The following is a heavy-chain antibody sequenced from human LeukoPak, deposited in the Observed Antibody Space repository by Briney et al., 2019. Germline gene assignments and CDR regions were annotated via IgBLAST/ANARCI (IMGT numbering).Heavy chain of an antibody. CDR1: GGSISSYY. D-gene: IGHD3-22*01. V-gene: IGHV4-34*01. Sequence: SETLSLTCTVSGGSISSYYWSWIRQPPGKGLEWIGEINHSGSTNYNPSLKSRVTISVDTSKNQFSLKLSSVTAADTAVYYCARRDPLRRRATPLYYYDSSGYYFLWGQGTLVTVSS. J-gene: IGHJ4*02. CDR3: ARRDPLRRRATPLYYYDSSGYYFL. CDR2: INHSGST.